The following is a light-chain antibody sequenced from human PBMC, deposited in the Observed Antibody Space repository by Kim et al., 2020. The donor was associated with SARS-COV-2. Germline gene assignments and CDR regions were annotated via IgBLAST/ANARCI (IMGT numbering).Light chain of an antibody. Sequence: EIVLTQSPGTLSLSPGERATLSCRASQSVTSSYFAWYQQKPGQPPRLLIYGASTRATGIPDRFSGSGSGTDFTLTISRLEPEDFAVYYCQQYGSSFGQGTKVEIK. J-gene: IGKJ2*01. CDR1: QSVTSSY. V-gene: IGKV3-20*01. CDR2: GAS. CDR3: QQYGSS.